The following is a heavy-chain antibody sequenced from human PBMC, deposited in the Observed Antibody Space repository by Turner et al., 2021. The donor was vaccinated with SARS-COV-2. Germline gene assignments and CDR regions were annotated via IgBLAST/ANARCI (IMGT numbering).Heavy chain of an antibody. CDR2: IDYDGDKI. CDR3: ARGLGGSGDF. D-gene: IGHD6-25*01. J-gene: IGHJ4*02. CDR1: GFAFGSYW. Sequence: EVQLVESGGGLVQPGGSLRLLCADSGFAFGSYWMSWVRQAPGMGLQWVANIDYDGDKIYYAESVRGRFTVSRDNAYSSLHLDMTSLRVEDTGLYYCARGLGGSGDFWGQGTRVNVSS. V-gene: IGHV3-7*01.